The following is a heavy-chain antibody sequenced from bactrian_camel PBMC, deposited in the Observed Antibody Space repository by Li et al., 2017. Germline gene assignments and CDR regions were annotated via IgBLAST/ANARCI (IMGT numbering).Heavy chain of an antibody. Sequence: VQLVESGGGLVQPGGSLRLSCAASGFTFSSYAMGWVRRAPGKGLEWVSGISSGGGRTYYADSVKGRFTISRDDAKNTLYLQLNSLKTEDTAMYYCTKDYVEGLGIDYWGQGTQVTVS. J-gene: IGHJ4*01. D-gene: IGHD1*01. V-gene: IGHV3S31*01. CDR2: ISSGGGRT. CDR3: TKDYVEGLGIDY. CDR1: GFTFSSYA.